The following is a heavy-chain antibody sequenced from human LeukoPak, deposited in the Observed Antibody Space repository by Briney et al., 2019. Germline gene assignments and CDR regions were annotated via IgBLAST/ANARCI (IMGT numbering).Heavy chain of an antibody. CDR1: GFTFSYYY. CDR3: ARGSDYFDY. Sequence: GGSLRRSCAASGFTFSYYYMSWLRQAPGKGLEGVSYISSSGSTIYYADSVKGRFTISRDNAKNSLYLQMNSRRAEDTAVYYCARGSDYFDYWGQGTLVTVSS. V-gene: IGHV3-11*01. J-gene: IGHJ4*02. CDR2: ISSSGSTI.